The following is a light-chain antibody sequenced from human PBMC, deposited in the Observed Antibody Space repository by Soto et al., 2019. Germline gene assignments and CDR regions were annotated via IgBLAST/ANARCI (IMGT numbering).Light chain of an antibody. J-gene: IGLJ2*01. Sequence: QSVLTKPPSVSGAPGQRVTIACTGSTSNIGAGYDVHWYRHLPGAAPKLPLSGHSHRPSGVPDRLSGSKSGTSASLAITGLQAEDEADYYCQSYDSGLVGLIFGAGTKLTVL. CDR3: QSYDSGLVGLI. CDR2: GHS. CDR1: TSNIGAGYD. V-gene: IGLV1-40*01.